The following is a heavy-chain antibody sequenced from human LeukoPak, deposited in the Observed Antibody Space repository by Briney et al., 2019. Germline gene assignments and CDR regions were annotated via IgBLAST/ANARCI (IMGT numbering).Heavy chain of an antibody. CDR2: IYHNGST. V-gene: IGHV4-30-2*01. CDR1: GGSISSGGYY. Sequence: PSETLSLTCTVSGGSISSGGYYWSWIRQPPGKGLEWIGYIYHNGSTYYNPSLKSRVTISVDRSKNQFSLKLSSVTAADTAVYYCARCQGKQQLASNFDYWGQGTLVTVSS. CDR3: ARCQGKQQLASNFDY. J-gene: IGHJ4*02. D-gene: IGHD6-13*01.